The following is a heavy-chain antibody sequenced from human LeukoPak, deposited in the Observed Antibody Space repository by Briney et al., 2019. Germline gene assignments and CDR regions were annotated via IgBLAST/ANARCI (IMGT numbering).Heavy chain of an antibody. D-gene: IGHD1-26*01. CDR2: ISYDGSNK. V-gene: IGHV3-30-3*01. CDR3: ARGRVRGSYYGDY. CDR1: GFTFSSYA. Sequence: PGGSLRLSCAASGFTFSSYAMHWVRQAPGKGLEWVAVISYDGSNKYYADSVKGRFTISRDNSKNTLYPQMNSLRAEDTAVYYCARGRVRGSYYGDYWGQGTLVTVSS. J-gene: IGHJ4*02.